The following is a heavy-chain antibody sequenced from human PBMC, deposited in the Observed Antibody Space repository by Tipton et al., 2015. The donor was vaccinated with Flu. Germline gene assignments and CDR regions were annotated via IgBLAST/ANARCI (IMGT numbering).Heavy chain of an antibody. D-gene: IGHD6-13*01. CDR3: ARDGIAAAGTGFDDYYYYGMDV. Sequence: SLRLSCAASGFTFSSYSMNWVRQAPGKGLEWVSSISSSSSYIYYADSVKGRFTISRDNAKNSLYLQMNSLRAEDTAVYYCARDGIAAAGTGFDDYYYYGMDVWGQGTTVTVSS. J-gene: IGHJ6*02. CDR1: GFTFSSYS. CDR2: ISSSSSYI. V-gene: IGHV3-21*01.